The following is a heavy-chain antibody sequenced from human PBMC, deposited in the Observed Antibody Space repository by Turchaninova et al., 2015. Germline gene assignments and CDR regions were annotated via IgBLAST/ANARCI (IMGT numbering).Heavy chain of an antibody. J-gene: IGHJ4*02. Sequence: EVQLVEYGGGLVQLGGSLRLSGAVFGFTFSFSNINRGRQAPGKGLEWSSYIGGGTIINTIYYADSVKGRFTISRDNAKNSLYLQMESLRAEDTAVYYCARRGSGYNSFFDFWGQGTLVTVSS. CDR1: GFTFSFSN. CDR3: ARRGSGYNSFFDF. CDR2: IGGGTIINTI. D-gene: IGHD5-24*01. V-gene: IGHV3-48*04.